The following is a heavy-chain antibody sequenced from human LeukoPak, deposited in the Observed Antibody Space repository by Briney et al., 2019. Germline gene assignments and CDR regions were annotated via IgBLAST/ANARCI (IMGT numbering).Heavy chain of an antibody. D-gene: IGHD5-24*01. CDR2: IRYDGSNK. CDR3: AKDPGFEEEMATIGSLRTDY. CDR1: GFTFSSYS. V-gene: IGHV3-30*02. Sequence: GGSLRLSCAASGFTFSSYSMNWVRQAPGKGLEWVAFIRYDGSNKYYADSVKGRFTISRDNSKNTLYLQMNSLRAEDTAVYYCAKDPGFEEEMATIGSLRTDYWGQGTLVTVSS. J-gene: IGHJ4*02.